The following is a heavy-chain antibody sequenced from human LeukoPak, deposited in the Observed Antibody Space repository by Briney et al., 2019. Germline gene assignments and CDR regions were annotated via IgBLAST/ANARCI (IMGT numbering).Heavy chain of an antibody. CDR1: DGSISSSTYY. CDR2: IYYDGST. J-gene: IGHJ4*02. V-gene: IGHV4-39*07. CDR3: ARSYFGSGTFNGFDY. Sequence: SDTLSLTCTVSDGSISSSTYYWGWIRQPPGKGLEWIGNIYYDGSTYYNPSLKSRVTISLDKSRNQFSLNLNSVSAADTAVYYCARSYFGSGTFNGFDYWGQGTLVTVSS. D-gene: IGHD3-10*01.